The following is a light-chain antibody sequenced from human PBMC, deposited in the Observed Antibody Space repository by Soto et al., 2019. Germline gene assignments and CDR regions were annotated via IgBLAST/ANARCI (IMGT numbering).Light chain of an antibody. CDR1: QSISSN. V-gene: IGKV1-39*01. CDR3: QQYNNWPPIT. CDR2: AAS. J-gene: IGKJ5*01. Sequence: IQMSHSPSSLSASVLYRVTITFLSSQSISSNLNWYQQKPGKAPKLLIYAASSLQSGVPSRFSGSASGTDFTLTISSLQPEDFAVYYCQQYNNWPPITFGQGTRLEIK.